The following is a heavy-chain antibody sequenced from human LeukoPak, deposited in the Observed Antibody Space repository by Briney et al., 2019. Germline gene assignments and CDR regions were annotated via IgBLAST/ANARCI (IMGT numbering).Heavy chain of an antibody. D-gene: IGHD6-13*01. Sequence: GGSLRLSCAASGFPFSSYGMHWVRQAPGKGLEWVSYISYDGGNKYYADSVKGRFTISRDNSKKTLYLQMNSLRGDDTGMYFCAKDSSSSNYYYGLDVWGRGTTVTVSS. CDR3: AKDSSSSNYYYGLDV. J-gene: IGHJ6*02. CDR1: GFPFSSYG. V-gene: IGHV3-30*02. CDR2: ISYDGGNK.